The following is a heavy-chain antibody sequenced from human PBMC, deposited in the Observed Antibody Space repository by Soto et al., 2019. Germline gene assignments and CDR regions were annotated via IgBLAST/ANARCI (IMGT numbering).Heavy chain of an antibody. V-gene: IGHV4-61*01. CDR1: GGSVSSGSYY. Sequence: SETLSLTCTVSGGSVSSGSYYWSWIRQPPGKGLEWIGYIYYSGSTNYNPSLKSRVTISVDTSKNQFSLKLGSVTAADTAVYYCASYSSSSDSIDYWGQGTLVTVSS. CDR3: ASYSSSSDSIDY. J-gene: IGHJ4*02. CDR2: IYYSGST. D-gene: IGHD6-6*01.